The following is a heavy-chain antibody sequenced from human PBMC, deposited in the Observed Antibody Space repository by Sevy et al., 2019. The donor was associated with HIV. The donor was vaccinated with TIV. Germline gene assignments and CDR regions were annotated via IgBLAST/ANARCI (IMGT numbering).Heavy chain of an antibody. CDR1: GFTFGDYA. J-gene: IGHJ5*02. CDR2: IRSKAYGGIT. V-gene: IGHV3-49*03. CDR3: TREEVVTKKEVSP. Sequence: GGSLRLSCTASGFTFGDYAMSWFRQAPGKGLEWVGFIRSKAYGGITEYAASVKGRFTISRDDSKSIAYLQMNSLKTEDTAVYYCTREEVVTKKEVSPWGQGTLVTVSS. D-gene: IGHD2-15*01.